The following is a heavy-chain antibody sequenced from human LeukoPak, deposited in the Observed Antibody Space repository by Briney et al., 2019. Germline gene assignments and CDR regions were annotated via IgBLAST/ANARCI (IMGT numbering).Heavy chain of an antibody. Sequence: PGGSLRLSCAASGFTFSSYSMNWVRQAPGKGLEWVSSISSSSSYIYYADSVRGRFTISRDNAKNSLYLQMNSLRAEDTAAYYCASCIERTGAFDIWGQGTMVTVSS. CDR2: ISSSSSYI. J-gene: IGHJ3*02. CDR3: ASCIERTGAFDI. CDR1: GFTFSSYS. D-gene: IGHD1-14*01. V-gene: IGHV3-21*01.